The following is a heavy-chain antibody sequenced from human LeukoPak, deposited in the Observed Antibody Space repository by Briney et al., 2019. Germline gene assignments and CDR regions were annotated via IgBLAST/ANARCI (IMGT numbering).Heavy chain of an antibody. CDR3: ARRAGEYSHPYDY. CDR2: IYSGGNT. Sequence: GGSLRLSCTVSGFTVSSNSMSWVRQAPGKGLEWVSFIYSGGNTHYSDSVKGRFTTSRDKSKNTLYLQMNSLRAEDTAVYYCARRAGEYSHPYDYWGQGTLVTVSS. CDR1: GFTVSSNS. D-gene: IGHD4-17*01. J-gene: IGHJ4*02. V-gene: IGHV3-53*01.